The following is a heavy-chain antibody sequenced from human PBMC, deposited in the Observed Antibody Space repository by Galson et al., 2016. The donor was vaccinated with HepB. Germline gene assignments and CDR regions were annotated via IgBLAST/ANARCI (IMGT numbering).Heavy chain of an antibody. CDR1: GGSISSSNW. J-gene: IGHJ1*01. D-gene: IGHD2-2*01. Sequence: SETLSLTCVVSGGSISSSNWWGWVRQAPGKGLEWIGEIYHTGTTNYNPSLKSRVTMSVDKSKNQFSLELSSVTAADTAVYYCAREGYCSSTSCYEYFQYWGQGTLVTVSS. CDR3: AREGYCSSTSCYEYFQY. V-gene: IGHV4-4*02. CDR2: IYHTGTT.